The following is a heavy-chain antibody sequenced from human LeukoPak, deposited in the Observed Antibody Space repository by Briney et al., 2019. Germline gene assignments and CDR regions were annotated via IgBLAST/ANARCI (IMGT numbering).Heavy chain of an antibody. J-gene: IGHJ4*02. V-gene: IGHV4-59*01. CDR2: ISYSGST. CDR1: GGSISDYY. CDR3: ARSRITGTMYYFDY. Sequence: SETLSLTCTVSGGSISDYYWSWIRQPPGKGLEWIGYISYSGSTNYNPSLKSRVTISVDTSKNQFSLKLSSVTAADTAVYYCARSRITGTMYYFDYWGQGTLVTVSS. D-gene: IGHD1-20*01.